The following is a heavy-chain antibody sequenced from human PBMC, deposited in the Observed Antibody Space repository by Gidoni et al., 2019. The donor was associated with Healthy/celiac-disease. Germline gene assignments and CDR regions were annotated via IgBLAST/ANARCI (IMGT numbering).Heavy chain of an antibody. V-gene: IGHV3-48*02. CDR3: ARGDYDSSGYYYEPPPPWDY. CDR1: GFTFSSYS. CDR2: ISSSSSTI. D-gene: IGHD3-22*01. J-gene: IGHJ4*02. Sequence: EVQLVESGGGLVQPGGSLRLSCAASGFTFSSYSMNWVRQAPGKGLEWVSYISSSSSTIYYADSVKGRFTISRDNAKNSLYLQMNSLRDEDTAVYYCARGDYDSSGYYYEPPPPWDYWGQGTLVTVSS.